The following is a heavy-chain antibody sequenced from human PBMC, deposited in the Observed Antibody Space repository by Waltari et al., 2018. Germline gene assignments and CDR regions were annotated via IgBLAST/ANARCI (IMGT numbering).Heavy chain of an antibody. Sequence: QVQLVQSGAEVTKPGSSVKVSCKASGGTFSRYALSWVRLHPGQGLEWMGGIIPIFGTANYAQKFQGRVTITADESTSTAYMELSSLRSEDTAVYYCARDHHSFWGNWCDPWGQGTLVTVSS. CDR1: GGTFSRYA. J-gene: IGHJ5*02. V-gene: IGHV1-69*12. CDR3: ARDHHSFWGNWCDP. D-gene: IGHD7-27*01. CDR2: IIPIFGTA.